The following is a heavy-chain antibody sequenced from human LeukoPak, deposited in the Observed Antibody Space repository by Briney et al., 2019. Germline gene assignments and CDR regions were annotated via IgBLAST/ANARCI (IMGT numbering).Heavy chain of an antibody. Sequence: PSDTLSLTCTVSGGSISSSSYYWGWIRQPPGKGLEWIGSIYYSGSTYYNPSLKSRVTISVDTSKNQFSLKLSSVTAADTAVYYCARQRYSSSWVHDYWGQGTLVTVSS. CDR2: IYYSGST. J-gene: IGHJ4*02. CDR1: GGSISSSSYY. V-gene: IGHV4-39*01. CDR3: ARQRYSSSWVHDY. D-gene: IGHD6-13*01.